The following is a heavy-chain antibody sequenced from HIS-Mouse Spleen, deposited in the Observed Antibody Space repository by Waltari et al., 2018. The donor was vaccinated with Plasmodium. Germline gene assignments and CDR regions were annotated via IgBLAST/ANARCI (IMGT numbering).Heavy chain of an antibody. D-gene: IGHD3-3*01. CDR1: GGSVSSSRYS. V-gene: IGHV4-39*01. J-gene: IGHJ4*02. CDR3: ARQLAYYDFWSGYSRGYYFDY. CDR2: IYYSGST. Sequence: QLQLQESGPGLVKPSETLSLTCTVSGGSVSSSRYSWSWLRQPPGKGLEWIGRIYYSGSTYYNPSLKSRVTISVDTSKNQFSLKLSSVTAADTAVYYCARQLAYYDFWSGYSRGYYFDYWGQGTLVTVSS.